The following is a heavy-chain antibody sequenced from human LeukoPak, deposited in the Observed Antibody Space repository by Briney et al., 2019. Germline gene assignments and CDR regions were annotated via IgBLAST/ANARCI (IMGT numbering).Heavy chain of an antibody. CDR3: ARALGAAAGYFEY. V-gene: IGHV3-33*01. D-gene: IGHD6-13*01. J-gene: IGHJ4*02. CDR1: GFTFSNHA. CDR2: IWYDGSNI. Sequence: GGSLRLSCAASGFTFSNHAMHWVRQAPGKGLEWVAVIWYDGSNIYYAESVKGRFTISRENSKNTLYLQMSSLRAEDTAVYYCARALGAAAGYFEYWGQGTLVTVSS.